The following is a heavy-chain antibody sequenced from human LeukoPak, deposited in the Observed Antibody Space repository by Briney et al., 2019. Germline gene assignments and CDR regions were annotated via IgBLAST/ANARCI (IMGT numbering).Heavy chain of an antibody. Sequence: PSETLSLTCAVSGGSFSGYYWSWIRQPPGKGLEWIGEINHSGSTNYNPSLKSRVNISVDTYKNQFSLKLSSVSAADTAVYYCARGGYSYGFDYWGQGTLVTVSS. D-gene: IGHD5-18*01. J-gene: IGHJ4*02. CDR2: INHSGST. CDR1: GGSFSGYY. V-gene: IGHV4-34*01. CDR3: ARGGYSYGFDY.